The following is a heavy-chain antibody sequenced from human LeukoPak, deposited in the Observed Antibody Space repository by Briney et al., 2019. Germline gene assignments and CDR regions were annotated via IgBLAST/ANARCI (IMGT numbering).Heavy chain of an antibody. D-gene: IGHD6-19*01. J-gene: IGHJ6*03. CDR2: INPNSGGT. CDR1: GYTFTGYY. CDR3: ARGGGRWLAYYYYYMDV. V-gene: IGHV1-2*02. Sequence: ASVKVSCKASGYTFTGYYMHWVRQAPGQGLEWMGWINPNSGGTNYAQKFQGRVTMTRDTSISTAYMELSRLRSDDTAVYYCARGGGRWLAYYYYYMDVWGKGTTVTVSS.